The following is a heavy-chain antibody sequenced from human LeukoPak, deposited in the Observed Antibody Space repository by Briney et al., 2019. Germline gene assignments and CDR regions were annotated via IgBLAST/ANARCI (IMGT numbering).Heavy chain of an antibody. CDR1: GFTFSSYG. Sequence: GGSLRLSCAASGFTFSSYGMHWVRQAPGKGLEWVAVIWYDGSNKYYADSVKGRFTISRDNSKNTLYLQMNSLRAEDTAVYYCARDIRFEEYNWFDPWGQGTLVTVSS. V-gene: IGHV3-33*01. J-gene: IGHJ5*02. D-gene: IGHD3-10*01. CDR2: IWYDGSNK. CDR3: ARDIRFEEYNWFDP.